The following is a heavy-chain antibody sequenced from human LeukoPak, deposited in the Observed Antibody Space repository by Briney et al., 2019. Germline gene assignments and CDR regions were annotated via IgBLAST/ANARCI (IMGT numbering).Heavy chain of an antibody. V-gene: IGHV4-59*01. J-gene: IGHJ4*02. CDR1: GGSISSYY. CDR2: IYYSGST. Sequence: SETLSLTCAVYGGSISSYYWSWIRQPPGKGLEWIGYIYYSGSTNYNPSLKSRVTISVDTSKNQFSLKLSSVTAADTAVYYCARTREYCSSTSCADFDYWGQGTLVTVSS. D-gene: IGHD2-2*01. CDR3: ARTREYCSSTSCADFDY.